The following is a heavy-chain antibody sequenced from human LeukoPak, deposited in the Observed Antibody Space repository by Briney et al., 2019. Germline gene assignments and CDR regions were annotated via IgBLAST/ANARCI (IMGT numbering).Heavy chain of an antibody. CDR2: IYHTGDT. Sequence: SETLSLTCTVSGGSINTYYWSWIRQSPGKGLEWIGYIYHTGDTNTNPSLKGRVSISLDTSKRQFSLWVNSVTAADTATYYCARIVRYYESSGYPTCFMDVWGKGTTVTVSS. V-gene: IGHV4-59*08. J-gene: IGHJ6*03. D-gene: IGHD3-22*01. CDR1: GGSINTYY. CDR3: ARIVRYYESSGYPTCFMDV.